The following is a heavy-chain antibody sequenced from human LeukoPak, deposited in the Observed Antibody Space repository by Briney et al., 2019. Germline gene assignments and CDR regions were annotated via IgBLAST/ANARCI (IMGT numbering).Heavy chain of an antibody. V-gene: IGHV3-48*01. CDR1: GFTFSAYS. CDR3: ARDRDSYRSLDY. Sequence: GGSLRLSCAASGFTFSAYSMNWVRQAPEKGLEWVSYIGSSSSPIYYADSVKGRFTISRDNAKNSLYLQMDSLRAEDTAVYYCARDRDSYRSLDYWGQGTLVTVSS. CDR2: IGSSSSPI. J-gene: IGHJ4*02. D-gene: IGHD2-21*01.